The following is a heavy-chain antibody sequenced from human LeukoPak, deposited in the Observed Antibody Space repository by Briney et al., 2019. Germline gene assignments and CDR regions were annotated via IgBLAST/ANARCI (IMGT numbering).Heavy chain of an antibody. CDR3: ARRDISSGWSFDY. CDR2: IHTSGST. D-gene: IGHD6-19*01. Sequence: SETLSLTCTVSGGSISNYHWSWIRQPAGKGLERIGQIHTSGSTNYNPPLKSRVTMSIDTPENQLSLTIRSVTAADTAVYYCARRDISSGWSFDYWGQGTLVTVSS. J-gene: IGHJ4*02. V-gene: IGHV4-4*07. CDR1: GGSISNYH.